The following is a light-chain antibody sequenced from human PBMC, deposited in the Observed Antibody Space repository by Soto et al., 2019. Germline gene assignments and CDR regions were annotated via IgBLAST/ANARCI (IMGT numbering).Light chain of an antibody. CDR3: QQSGISFYI. CDR2: GAS. V-gene: IGKV3-20*01. CDR1: QSVSSAY. J-gene: IGKJ2*01. Sequence: EIVLTQSPGTLSLSPGERATLSCRASQSVSSAYLAWYQQIPGQAPRLLIYGASSRATGIPDRFSGSGSGTDFTLTISGLEHEDYAVYYCQQSGISFYIFGQRTKLEIK.